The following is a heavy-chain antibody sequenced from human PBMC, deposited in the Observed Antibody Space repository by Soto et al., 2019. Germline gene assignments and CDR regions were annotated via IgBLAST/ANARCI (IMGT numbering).Heavy chain of an antibody. CDR3: AKGDFRLGY. J-gene: IGHJ4*02. CDR2: IGGSSSGGST. CDR1: GFTLSNYP. V-gene: IGHV3-23*01. D-gene: IGHD2-21*02. Sequence: EVQLLESGGGLVQPGGSLRLSCVVSGFTLSNYPMSWVRQAPGKGLEWVSSIGGSSSGGSTYYADSVKGRFTISRDNSKNTLYLQMSTRRDEDTAVYYCAKGDFRLGYWGQGRLVCVAS.